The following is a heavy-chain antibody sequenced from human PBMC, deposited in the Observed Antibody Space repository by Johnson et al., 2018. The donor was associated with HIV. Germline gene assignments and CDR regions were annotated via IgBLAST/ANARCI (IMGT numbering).Heavy chain of an antibody. D-gene: IGHD3-10*01. CDR1: GFTFSSYG. Sequence: QVQLVESGGGVVQPGGSLRLSCAASGFTFSSYGMHWVRQAPGKGLEWVAFIRYDGSNKYYADSVKGRFTISRDNGKNSLYLQMNSLRAEDTALYYCAREVYYGSGRKTFDIWGQGTMVTVSS. CDR3: AREVYYGSGRKTFDI. CDR2: IRYDGSNK. V-gene: IGHV3-30*02. J-gene: IGHJ3*02.